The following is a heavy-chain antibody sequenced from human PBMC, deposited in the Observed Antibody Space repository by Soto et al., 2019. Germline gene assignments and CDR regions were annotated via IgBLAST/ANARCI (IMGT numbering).Heavy chain of an antibody. D-gene: IGHD1-26*01. CDR2: SGNKANSDTT. Sequence: GGSLRLSCAASGSTLSDHYVDWVRQAPGKGLEWVGRSGNKANSDTTEYGSSVKGRFTISRDDLKNSMYLQMNSLKTEDTAVYYCTRGYSGIDIYAFDIWGQGTLVTVSS. J-gene: IGHJ3*02. CDR3: TRGYSGIDIYAFDI. V-gene: IGHV3-72*01. CDR1: GSTLSDHY.